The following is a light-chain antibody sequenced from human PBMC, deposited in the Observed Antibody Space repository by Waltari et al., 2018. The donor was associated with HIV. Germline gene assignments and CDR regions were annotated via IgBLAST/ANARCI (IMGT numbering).Light chain of an antibody. CDR2: KND. V-gene: IGLV1-47*01. J-gene: IGLJ1*01. CDR3: AAWDDRLSGRV. CDR1: SSNIEFNY. Sequence: QSVLTQPPSASGTPGQRVTISCSGSSSNIEFNYVYWYQQVPGTAPKLLLYKNDQWPSGVPDRFSASKSGTSASLVISGLRSEDEADYYCAAWDDRLSGRVFGTGTRVTVL.